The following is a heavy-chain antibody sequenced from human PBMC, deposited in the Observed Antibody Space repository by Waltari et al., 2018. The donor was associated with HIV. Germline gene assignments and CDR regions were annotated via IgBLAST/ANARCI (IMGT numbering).Heavy chain of an antibody. D-gene: IGHD3-10*01. CDR2: NYYTGNT. J-gene: IGHJ5*02. Sequence: QVQLQESGPGLVRPSATLSLPCTVSGGPFSSYYWTWVRQTAGKGLEWIGRNYYTGNTNYHPSLKSRVTMSVETYHNQSSLRLSSVTAADTAGYYCVRCLWFGEIRWFDPWGQGTLVTVSS. CDR1: GGPFSSYY. CDR3: VRCLWFGEIRWFDP. V-gene: IGHV4-4*07.